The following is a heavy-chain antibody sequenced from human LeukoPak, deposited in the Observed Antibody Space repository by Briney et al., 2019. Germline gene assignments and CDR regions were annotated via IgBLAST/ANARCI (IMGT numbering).Heavy chain of an antibody. J-gene: IGHJ6*02. V-gene: IGHV4-31*03. CDR1: GGSISSGGYS. CDR3: ARDWELLSGYYYALDV. CDR2: IYYSGST. Sequence: SQTLSLTCTVSGGSISSGGYSWSWIRQHPGKGLEWIGYIYYSGSTYYNPSLKSRVTISVDTSKNQFSLKLTSVTAADTAIYYCARDWELLSGYYYALDVWGQGTTVTVS. D-gene: IGHD1-26*01.